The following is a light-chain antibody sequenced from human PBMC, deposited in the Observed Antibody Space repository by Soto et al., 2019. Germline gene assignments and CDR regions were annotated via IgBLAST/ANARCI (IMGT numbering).Light chain of an antibody. CDR3: QQAANDHT. V-gene: IGKV1-39*01. CDR2: GAS. CDR1: HNIRTY. Sequence: DIQMTQAPPSLSASVGDRVTITCRASHNIRTYLNWYHQRPGAPPKLFIYGASNLQSEVTSRFSGSGSGTDVTLSISSLQPEDSAIYYCQQAANDHTFGQGTR. J-gene: IGKJ5*01.